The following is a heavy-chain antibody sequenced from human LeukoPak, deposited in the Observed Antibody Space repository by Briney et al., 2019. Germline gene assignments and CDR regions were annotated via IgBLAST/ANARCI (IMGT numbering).Heavy chain of an antibody. CDR1: GFTFDDYA. CDR3: AKEYCGGDCYYGMGV. CDR2: ISWNSGSI. V-gene: IGHV3-9*01. D-gene: IGHD2-21*02. Sequence: GGSLRLSCAASGFTFDDYAMHWVRQAPGKGLEWVSGISWNSGSIGYADSVKGRFTISRDNAKNSLYLQMNSLRAEDTALYYCAKEYCGGDCYYGMGVWGQGTTVTVSS. J-gene: IGHJ6*02.